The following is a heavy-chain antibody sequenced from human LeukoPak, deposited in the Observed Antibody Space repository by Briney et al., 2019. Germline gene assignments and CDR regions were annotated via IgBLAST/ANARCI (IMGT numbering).Heavy chain of an antibody. Sequence: SDTLSLTCTVSGASISSTSYYWGWIRQPPGKGLEWIGSTYYRGTTYYNPSIKSRVTISVDTSKNQFSLQLSSVTAADTAVYYCARHSSSWYSYYFDYWGQGTLVTVSS. J-gene: IGHJ4*02. D-gene: IGHD6-13*01. CDR2: TYYRGTT. V-gene: IGHV4-39*07. CDR1: GASISSTSYY. CDR3: ARHSSSWYSYYFDY.